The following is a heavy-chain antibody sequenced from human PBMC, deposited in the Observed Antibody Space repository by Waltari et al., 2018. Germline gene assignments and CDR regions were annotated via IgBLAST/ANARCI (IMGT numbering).Heavy chain of an antibody. D-gene: IGHD6-6*01. V-gene: IGHV4-38-2*01. J-gene: IGHJ4*02. CDR1: GYSISSGYY. Sequence: QVQLQESGPGLVKPSETRSLTCAVSGYSISSGYYWGWIRQPPGKGLEWIGSIYHSGSTYTNPSLKSRVTISVDTSKNQFSLKLSSVTAADTAVYYCARRRVAARLFDYWGQGTLVTVSS. CDR2: IYHSGST. CDR3: ARRRVAARLFDY.